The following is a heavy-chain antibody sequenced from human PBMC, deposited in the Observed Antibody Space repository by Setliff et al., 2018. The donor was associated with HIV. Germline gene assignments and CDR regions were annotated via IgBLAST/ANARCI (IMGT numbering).Heavy chain of an antibody. D-gene: IGHD3-22*01. CDR3: ARGDTYYHDSSGYVKSALDCFDV. V-gene: IGHV4-59*08. Sequence: SETLSLTCTVSGGSMSSYFWSWIRQSPGKGLEWIGYIYNSGGTNYNPSLKSRVTISVDMSKNQFSLKLNSVTAADTAVYHCARGDTYYHDSSGYVKSALDCFDVWGQGTMVTVSS. J-gene: IGHJ3*01. CDR2: IYNSGGT. CDR1: GGSMSSYF.